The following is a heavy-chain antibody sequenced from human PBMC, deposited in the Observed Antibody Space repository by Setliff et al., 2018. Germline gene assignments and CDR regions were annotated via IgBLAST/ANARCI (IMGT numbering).Heavy chain of an antibody. CDR3: ARDNRARHYMDV. J-gene: IGHJ6*03. CDR2: ISHSGST. CDR1: GGSFNVYF. Sequence: PSETLPLTCAVYGGSFNVYFWSWIRQPPGKGLEWIGEISHSGSTNYNPSLKSRVTMSVDTSKNQFSLNLNSVTAADTAVYYCARDNRARHYMDVWGKGTTVTVSS. V-gene: IGHV4-34*01. D-gene: IGHD3-10*01.